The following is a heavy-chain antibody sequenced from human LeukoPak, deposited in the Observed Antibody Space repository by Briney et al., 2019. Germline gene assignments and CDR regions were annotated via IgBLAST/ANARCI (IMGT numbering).Heavy chain of an antibody. Sequence: PGGSLRLSCAASGFTFGDHTMHWVRQSPGKGLEWVSLISGDGDSTYYADSVKGRFTISRDSGKNSLYLQMNSLRTDDTAFYYLGPGGFSRAWLGVHPWGQRTLVTVSS. CDR2: ISGDGDST. CDR3: GPGGFSRAWLGVHP. V-gene: IGHV3-43*02. CDR1: GFTFGDHT. J-gene: IGHJ5*02. D-gene: IGHD6-13*01.